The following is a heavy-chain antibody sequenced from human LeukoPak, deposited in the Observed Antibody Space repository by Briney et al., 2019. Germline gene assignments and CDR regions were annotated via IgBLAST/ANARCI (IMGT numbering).Heavy chain of an antibody. CDR2: ISSGSGST. J-gene: IGHJ4*02. CDR1: GFTLSDYC. Sequence: GGSLRLSCAASGFTLSDYCMSWIRQAPGKGLEWLSYISSGSGSTIYADSVKGRFTISRDNAKNSLYLQMNSLRDEDTAVYYCAGNTVTTFDYWGQGTLVTVSS. V-gene: IGHV3-11*06. CDR3: AGNTVTTFDY. D-gene: IGHD4-17*01.